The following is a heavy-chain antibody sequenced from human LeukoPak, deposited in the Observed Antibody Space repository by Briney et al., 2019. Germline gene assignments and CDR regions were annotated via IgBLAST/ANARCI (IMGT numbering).Heavy chain of an antibody. J-gene: IGHJ4*02. CDR1: GFSVSSIY. D-gene: IGHD2-15*01. CDR3: AREDGYCSGGNCYSYFDS. CDR2: IKKTGSET. Sequence: GGSLRLSCAASGFSVSSIYMNWVRQAPGKGLEWVAYIKKTGSETYYVDSVKGRFTITRDNARNSVFLQMNSLRAEDTAVYYCAREDGYCSGGNCYSYFDSWGQGTLVTVSS. V-gene: IGHV3-7*01.